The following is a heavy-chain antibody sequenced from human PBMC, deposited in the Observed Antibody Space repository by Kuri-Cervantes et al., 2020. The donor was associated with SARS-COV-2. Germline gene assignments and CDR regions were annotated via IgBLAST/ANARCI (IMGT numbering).Heavy chain of an antibody. J-gene: IGHJ6*02. D-gene: IGHD3-3*01. CDR1: GGSFSGYY. CDR2: INHSGST. Sequence: SETLSLTCAVYGGSFSGYYWSWIRQPPGKGLEWIGEINHSGSTNYNPSLKSRVTISVDTSKNRFSLKMSSVTAADAAVYYCARQEGARITIFGVAHPGSRGMDVWGQGTTVTVSS. CDR3: ARQEGARITIFGVAHPGSRGMDV. V-gene: IGHV4-34*01.